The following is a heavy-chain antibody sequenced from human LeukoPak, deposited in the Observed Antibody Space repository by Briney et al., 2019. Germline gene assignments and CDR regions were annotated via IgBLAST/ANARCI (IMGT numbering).Heavy chain of an antibody. D-gene: IGHD2-15*01. CDR1: GGTFSSYA. CDR3: ATVGCSGGSCYSNWFDP. J-gene: IGHJ5*02. CDR2: IIPIFGTA. V-gene: IGHV1-69*13. Sequence: SVKVSCKASGGTFSSYAISWVRQAPGQGLEWMGGIIPIFGTANYAQKFQGRVTITADESTSTAYMELSSLRSEDTAVYYCATVGCSGGSCYSNWFDPWGQGTLVTVSS.